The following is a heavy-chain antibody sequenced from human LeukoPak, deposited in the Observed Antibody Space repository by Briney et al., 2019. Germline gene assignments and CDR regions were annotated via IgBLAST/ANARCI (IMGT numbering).Heavy chain of an antibody. CDR1: GGSFSGYC. D-gene: IGHD2-15*01. CDR2: INHSGST. Sequence: SSETLSLTCAVYGGSFSGYCWSWIRQPPGKGLEWIGEINHSGSTNYNPSLKSRVTISVDTSKNQFSLKLSSVTAADTAVYYCARGYCSGGSCYSYYYYNYMDVWGKGTTVTVSS. J-gene: IGHJ6*03. CDR3: ARGYCSGGSCYSYYYYNYMDV. V-gene: IGHV4-34*01.